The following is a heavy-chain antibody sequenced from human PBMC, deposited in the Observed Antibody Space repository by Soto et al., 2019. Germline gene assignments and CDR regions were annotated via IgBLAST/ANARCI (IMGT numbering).Heavy chain of an antibody. J-gene: IGHJ5*02. CDR2: IKSKTDGGTT. V-gene: IGHV3-15*01. D-gene: IGHD6-13*01. CDR3: TTDGPIAAAGLNWFDP. CDR1: GFTFSNAW. Sequence: GVLRLSCAASGFTFSNAWMSWVRQAPGKGLEWVGRIKSKTDGGTTDYAAPVKGRFTISRDDSKNTLYLQMNSLKTEDTAVYYCTTDGPIAAAGLNWFDPWGQGTLVTVSS.